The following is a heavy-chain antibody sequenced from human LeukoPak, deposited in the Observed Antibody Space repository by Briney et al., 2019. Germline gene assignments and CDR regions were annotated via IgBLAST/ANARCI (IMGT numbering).Heavy chain of an antibody. CDR2: IFYSGTT. D-gene: IGHD5-24*01. J-gene: IGHJ4*02. CDR1: GDSMSSSGDY. CDR3: ARDHDGTLLSSLAY. Sequence: SETLSLTCTVSGDSMSSSGDYWAWIRQPPGKGLEWLGSIFYSGTTYHNPSLKSRVTMSVDTSKNQFSLELNSVTAADTAVYYCARDHDGTLLSSLAYWGQGTLVSVSS. V-gene: IGHV4-39*02.